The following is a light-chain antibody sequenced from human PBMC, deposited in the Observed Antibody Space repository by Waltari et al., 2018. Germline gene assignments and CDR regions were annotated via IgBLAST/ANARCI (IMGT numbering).Light chain of an antibody. CDR3: SSYTSSSTPWV. CDR2: DVS. Sequence: QSALTQPASVSGSPGQSITISCTGTSSDVGGYTYFLWYQQHPGKAPKLMIYDVSNRPSGVSNRFSGSKSGNTASLTISGLQAEDEADYYCSSYTSSSTPWVFGGGTKLTVL. CDR1: SSDVGGYTY. V-gene: IGLV2-14*03. J-gene: IGLJ3*02.